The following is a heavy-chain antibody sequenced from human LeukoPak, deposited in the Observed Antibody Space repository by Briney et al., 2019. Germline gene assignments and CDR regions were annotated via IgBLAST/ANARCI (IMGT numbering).Heavy chain of an antibody. CDR1: GFTLSRNW. CDR3: ASTSTNYYYGMDV. CDR2: IHSDGSRT. Sequence: GGSLRLSCAASGFTLSRNWMHWVRQAPGKGLVWVSRIHSDGSRTSYADSVKGRFTISRDNTKNTLYLQMNSLRAEDTAVYYCASTSTNYYYGMDVWGQGTTVTVSS. D-gene: IGHD2-2*01. V-gene: IGHV3-74*01. J-gene: IGHJ6*02.